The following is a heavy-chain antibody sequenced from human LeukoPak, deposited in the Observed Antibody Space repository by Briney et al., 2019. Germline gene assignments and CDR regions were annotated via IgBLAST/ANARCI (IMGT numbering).Heavy chain of an antibody. D-gene: IGHD5-24*01. CDR3: ARWGVEMATIARHNWFDP. V-gene: IGHV6-1*01. Sequence: SQILSLTCAISGDSVSTNSGGWNWIRQSPSRGLEWLGRTYYSGSNWYNDYALSVKSRIIINADTSKNQFSLKLSSVTAADTAVYYCARWGVEMATIARHNWFDPWGQGTLVTVSS. J-gene: IGHJ5*02. CDR1: GDSVSTNSGG. CDR2: TYYSGSNWYN.